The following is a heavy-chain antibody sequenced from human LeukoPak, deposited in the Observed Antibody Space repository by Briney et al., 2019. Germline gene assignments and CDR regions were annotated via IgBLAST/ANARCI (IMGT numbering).Heavy chain of an antibody. CDR1: GFTFSAYT. J-gene: IGHJ4*02. CDR3: ANPYGSGSSPFDY. V-gene: IGHV3-48*01. CDR2: ISSGSSSV. D-gene: IGHD3-10*01. Sequence: GGSLRLSCSASGFTFSAYTMNWVRQAPGQGLEWVLYISSGSSSVYYADSVKGRFTISRDNSKNTLYLQMNSLRAEDTAVYYCANPYGSGSSPFDYWGQGTLVTVSS.